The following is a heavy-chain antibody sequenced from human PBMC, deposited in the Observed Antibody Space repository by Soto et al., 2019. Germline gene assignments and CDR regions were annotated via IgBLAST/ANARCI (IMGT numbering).Heavy chain of an antibody. Sequence: QVQLVESGGGLVKPGGSLRLSCAASGFTFSDYYMSWIRQAPGKGLEWVSYISSSGSTIYYADSVKGRFTISRDNAKNSLYLQINSLRAEDTAVYYCARDGSYYYYSSGYPYWYFDLWGRGTLVTVSS. V-gene: IGHV3-11*01. CDR3: ARDGSYYYYSSGYPYWYFDL. D-gene: IGHD3-22*01. J-gene: IGHJ2*01. CDR1: GFTFSDYY. CDR2: ISSSGSTI.